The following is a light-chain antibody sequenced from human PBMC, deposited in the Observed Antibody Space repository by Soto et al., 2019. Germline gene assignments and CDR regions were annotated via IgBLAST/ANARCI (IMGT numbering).Light chain of an antibody. V-gene: IGKV3-11*01. CDR3: QQRATWPWT. CDR2: DTS. CDR1: QSIAIY. Sequence: IVLTQSPATLSFSPGEEATLSCRASQSIAIYLAWYQQKSGQSPRPLIYDTSNRAPGIPDRFSGSASGTDFTLTISRLEPEDFAVYYCQQRATWPWTFGQGTAVEIK. J-gene: IGKJ1*01.